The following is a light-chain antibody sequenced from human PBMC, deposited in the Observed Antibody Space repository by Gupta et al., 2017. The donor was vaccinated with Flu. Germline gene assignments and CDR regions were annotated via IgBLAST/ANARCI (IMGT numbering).Light chain of an antibody. CDR1: QSVLYTSYNKNY. CDR2: WAS. Sequence: DIVMTQSPDSLAVSLGERATINCKSSQSVLYTSYNKNYLAWYQQKPGQPPVLLISWASTRESGVPDRFSGSGSVTDFTLTISSLQAEDVAVYYCQQDDDSAHSFGQGTLLEIK. V-gene: IGKV4-1*01. J-gene: IGKJ5*01. CDR3: QQDDDSAHS.